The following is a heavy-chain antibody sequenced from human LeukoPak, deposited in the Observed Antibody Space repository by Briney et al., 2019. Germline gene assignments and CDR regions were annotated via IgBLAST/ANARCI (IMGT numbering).Heavy chain of an antibody. V-gene: IGHV4-59*13. J-gene: IGHJ6*03. CDR3: ASNRFLEWLSDYYYYMDV. CDR1: GGSISSYF. Sequence: SETLSLTCTVSGGSISSYFWSWIRQPPGKGLEWIGYMHYSGSTSYNPSLRSRVTMSVDTSKNQFFLRLSSVTAADTAVYYCASNRFLEWLSDYYYYMDVWGKGTTVTVSS. D-gene: IGHD3-3*01. CDR2: MHYSGST.